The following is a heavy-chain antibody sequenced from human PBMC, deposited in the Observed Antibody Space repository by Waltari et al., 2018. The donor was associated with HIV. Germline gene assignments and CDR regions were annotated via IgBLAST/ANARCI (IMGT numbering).Heavy chain of an antibody. Sequence: QVKLVESGGGVVQPGRSLRLSCAASGFSFSSYGMHWVRQAPGKGLGGVAFISYDGSNKYYADSVKGRFTSSRDNSKNTLYLQMNSLRAEDTAVYYCAKDYFVVVTAAGPFDPWGQGTLVTVSS. CDR2: ISYDGSNK. CDR1: GFSFSSYG. V-gene: IGHV3-30*18. D-gene: IGHD2-21*02. J-gene: IGHJ5*02. CDR3: AKDYFVVVTAAGPFDP.